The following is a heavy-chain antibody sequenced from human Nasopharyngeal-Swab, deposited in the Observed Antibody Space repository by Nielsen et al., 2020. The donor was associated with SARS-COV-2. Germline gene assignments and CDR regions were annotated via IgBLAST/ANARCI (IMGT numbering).Heavy chain of an antibody. J-gene: IGHJ4*02. CDR2: IKQSGSGQ. D-gene: IGHD2-2*01. V-gene: IGHV3-7*01. CDR3: ARYCSTTSCPRGFDY. CDR1: GFTFSSYW. Sequence: GESLKISCAASGFTFSSYWMSWVRQAPGKGLEWVAHIKQSGSGQYYVDSVKGRFTISRDNAKNSLSLHMNSLRAEDTAVYYCARYCSTTSCPRGFDYWGQGTLVTVSS.